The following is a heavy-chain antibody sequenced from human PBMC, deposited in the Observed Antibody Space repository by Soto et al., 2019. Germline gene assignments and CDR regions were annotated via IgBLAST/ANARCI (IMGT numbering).Heavy chain of an antibody. CDR3: ARGLEYSSSWYPWFDP. V-gene: IGHV4-61*01. D-gene: IGHD6-13*01. J-gene: IGHJ5*02. CDR1: GGSVSSGSYY. Sequence: SETLSLTCTVSGGSVSSGSYYWSWIRQPPGKGLEWIGYIYYSGSTNYNPSLKSRVTISVDTSKNQCSLKLSSVTAADTAVYYCARGLEYSSSWYPWFDPWGQGTLVTVTS. CDR2: IYYSGST.